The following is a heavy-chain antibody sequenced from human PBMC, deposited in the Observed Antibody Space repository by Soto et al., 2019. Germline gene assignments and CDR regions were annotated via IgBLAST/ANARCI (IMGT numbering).Heavy chain of an antibody. CDR1: GFTFSSYW. V-gene: IGHV3-7*01. CDR2: IKQDGSEK. CDR3: ARDRFLEWLPYGWFDP. Sequence: PGGSLRLSCAASGFTFSSYWMSWVRQAPGKGLEWVANIKQDGSEKYYVDSVKGRFTISRDNAKNSLYLQMNSLRAEETAVYYCARDRFLEWLPYGWFDPWGQGTLVTVSS. D-gene: IGHD3-3*01. J-gene: IGHJ5*02.